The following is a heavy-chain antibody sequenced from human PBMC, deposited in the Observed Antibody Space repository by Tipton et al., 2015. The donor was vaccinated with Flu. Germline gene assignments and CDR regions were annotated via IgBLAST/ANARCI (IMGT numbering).Heavy chain of an antibody. J-gene: IGHJ4*02. CDR3: AREEWEQPIRRRILASVIDS. D-gene: IGHD1-26*01. Sequence: SLRLSCAASKFTFSSYWMHWVRQIPGMGLVWVSRIKSDGSSAAYADSVKGRFTISRDNAKNTLYLQMNSLRVEDTAVYFCAREEWEQPIRRRILASVIDSWGQGTLVTVSS. CDR1: KFTFSSYW. CDR2: IKSDGSSA. V-gene: IGHV3-74*03.